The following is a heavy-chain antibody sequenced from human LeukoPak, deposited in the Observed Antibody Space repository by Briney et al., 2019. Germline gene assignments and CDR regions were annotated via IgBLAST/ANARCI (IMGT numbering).Heavy chain of an antibody. CDR1: GGSISSYY. Sequence: PSETLSLTCTVSGGSISSYYWSWIRQPPGKGLEWIGYIYYSGSTNYNPSLKSRVTISVDTSKNQFSLKLSSVTAADTAVYFCARAPIVVVPAATYFDYWGQGTLVTVSS. V-gene: IGHV4-59*01. CDR3: ARAPIVVVPAATYFDY. J-gene: IGHJ4*02. CDR2: IYYSGST. D-gene: IGHD2-2*01.